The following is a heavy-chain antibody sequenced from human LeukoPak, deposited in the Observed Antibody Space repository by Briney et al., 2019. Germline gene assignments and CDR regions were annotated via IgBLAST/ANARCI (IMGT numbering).Heavy chain of an antibody. Sequence: ASVKASCKASGYTFTGYGISWVRQAPGQGLEWMGWISAYNGNANYAQKLQGRVTMTTDTSTSTAYMELRSLRSDDTAVYYCARVGEYCSSTSCHDYWGQGTLVTVSS. CDR3: ARVGEYCSSTSCHDY. V-gene: IGHV1-18*01. D-gene: IGHD2-2*01. CDR1: GYTFTGYG. J-gene: IGHJ4*02. CDR2: ISAYNGNA.